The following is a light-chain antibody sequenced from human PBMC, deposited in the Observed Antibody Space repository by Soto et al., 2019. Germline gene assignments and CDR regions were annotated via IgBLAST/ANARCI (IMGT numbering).Light chain of an antibody. J-gene: IGKJ1*01. CDR1: QSISSW. V-gene: IGKV1-5*01. CDR3: QQYETFSGT. Sequence: DIQMTQSPSTLSASVGDRVTLTCRASQSISSWLAWYQQKPGKAPKVLIYDASALPRGVPSRFSGSGSGTKFTLTIASLQPDDFATYYCQQYETFSGTFGPGTKVDIK. CDR2: DAS.